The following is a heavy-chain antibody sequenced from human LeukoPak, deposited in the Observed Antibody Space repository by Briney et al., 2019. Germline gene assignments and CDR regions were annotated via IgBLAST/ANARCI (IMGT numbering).Heavy chain of an antibody. CDR1: GYTFTSYG. J-gene: IGHJ4*02. Sequence: GASVKVSCKASGYTFTSYGISWVRQAPGQGLEWMGWISAYNGNTNYAQKLQGRVTMTTDTSTSTAYMELRSLRSDDTAVYYCARDLRRIVVWVAALGYWGQGTLVTVSS. V-gene: IGHV1-18*01. D-gene: IGHD2-2*01. CDR2: ISAYNGNT. CDR3: ARDLRRIVVWVAALGY.